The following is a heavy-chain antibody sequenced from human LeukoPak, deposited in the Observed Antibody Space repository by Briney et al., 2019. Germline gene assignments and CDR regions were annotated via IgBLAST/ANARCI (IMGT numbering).Heavy chain of an antibody. CDR3: ARGVEMATIPKSYYFDY. D-gene: IGHD5-24*01. V-gene: IGHV4-31*03. CDR1: GGSISSGGYY. J-gene: IGHJ4*02. CDR2: IYYSGST. Sequence: SETLSLTCTVSGGSISSGGYYWSWIRQHPGKGLEWIGYIYYSGSTYYNPSLKSRVTISVDTSKNQFSLKLSSVTAADTAVYYCARGVEMATIPKSYYFDYWAREPWSPSPQ.